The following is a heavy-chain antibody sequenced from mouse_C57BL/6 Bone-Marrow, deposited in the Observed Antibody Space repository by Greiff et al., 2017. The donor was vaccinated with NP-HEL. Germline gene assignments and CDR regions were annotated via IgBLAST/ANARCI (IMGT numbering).Heavy chain of an antibody. CDR1: GYTFTNYW. CDR3: AREELYAMDY. Sequence: VQLQQSGAELVRPGTSVKMSCKASGYTFTNYWIGWAKQRPGHGLEWIGDIYPGGGYTNYNEKFKGKATLTADKSSSTAYMQFSSLTSEDSAIYYCAREELYAMDYWGQGTSVTVSS. J-gene: IGHJ4*01. CDR2: IYPGGGYT. V-gene: IGHV1-63*01.